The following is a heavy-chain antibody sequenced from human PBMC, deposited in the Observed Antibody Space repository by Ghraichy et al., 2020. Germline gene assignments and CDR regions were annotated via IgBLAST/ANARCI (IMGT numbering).Heavy chain of an antibody. J-gene: IGHJ6*03. Sequence: GGSLRLSCAASGFTFSSYEINWVRQAPGKGLEWVSYISSSGSTIYYADSVKGRFTISRDNAKNSLYLQMNSLRAEDTAVYYCARTSGSYQPYYYYMDVWGNGTPVTVS. D-gene: IGHD1-26*01. CDR3: ARTSGSYQPYYYYMDV. V-gene: IGHV3-48*03. CDR2: ISSSGSTI. CDR1: GFTFSSYE.